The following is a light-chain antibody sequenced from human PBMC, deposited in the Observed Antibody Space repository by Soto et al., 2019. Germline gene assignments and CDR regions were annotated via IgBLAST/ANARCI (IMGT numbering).Light chain of an antibody. Sequence: EIVMTQTPATLSVSPGESATLSCRASQSVSGNLAWYQQKPGQAPRLLIYRASTRATGIPARFSGSGSGTDFTLTISRLEPEDFAVYYCQQDGSSPRTFGQGTKVDIK. J-gene: IGKJ1*01. V-gene: IGKV3-15*01. CDR2: RAS. CDR3: QQDGSSPRT. CDR1: QSVSGN.